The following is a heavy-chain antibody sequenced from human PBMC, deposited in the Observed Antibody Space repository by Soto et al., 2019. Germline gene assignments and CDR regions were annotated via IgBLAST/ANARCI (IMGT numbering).Heavy chain of an antibody. CDR2: INHSGST. Sequence: QVQLQQWGAGLLKPSETLSLTCAVYGGSFSGYYWSWIRQPPGNGLEWIGEINHSGSTNYNPSLKIQDTISVDTSENQFSLKLSSVTDADTAVYYCARGGGGYGGYATLGYWGQGTMVTVSS. J-gene: IGHJ4*02. D-gene: IGHD5-12*01. CDR3: ARGGGGYGGYATLGY. CDR1: GGSFSGYY. V-gene: IGHV4-34*01.